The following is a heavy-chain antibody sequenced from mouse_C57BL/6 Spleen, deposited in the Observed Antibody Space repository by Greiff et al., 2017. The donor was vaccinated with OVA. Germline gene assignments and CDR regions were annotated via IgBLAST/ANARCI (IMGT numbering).Heavy chain of an antibody. Sequence: QVQLQQPGAELVRPGSSVKLSCKASGYTFTSYWMHWVKQRPIQGLEWIGNIDPSDSETHYNQKFKDKATLTVDKSSSTAYMQLSSLTSEDSAVYYCARSPIYYYGSSAFDYWGQGTTLTVSS. J-gene: IGHJ2*01. CDR1: GYTFTSYW. CDR2: IDPSDSET. D-gene: IGHD1-1*01. V-gene: IGHV1-52*01. CDR3: ARSPIYYYGSSAFDY.